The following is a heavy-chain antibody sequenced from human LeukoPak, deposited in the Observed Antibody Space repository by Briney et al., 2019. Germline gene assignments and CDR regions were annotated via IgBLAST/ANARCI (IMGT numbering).Heavy chain of an antibody. Sequence: SETLSLTCTVSGGSISSGGYYWSWIRQHPGKGLEWIGYIYYSGSTYYNPSLKSRVTISVDTSKNQFSLKLSSVTAADTAVYYCARSRVRGVFDYWGQGTPVTVSS. D-gene: IGHD3-10*01. CDR1: GGSISSGGYY. CDR3: ARSRVRGVFDY. CDR2: IYYSGST. V-gene: IGHV4-31*03. J-gene: IGHJ4*02.